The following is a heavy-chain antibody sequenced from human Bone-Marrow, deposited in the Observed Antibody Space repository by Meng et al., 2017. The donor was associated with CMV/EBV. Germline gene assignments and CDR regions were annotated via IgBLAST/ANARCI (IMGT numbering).Heavy chain of an antibody. CDR1: GGSISSSSYY. D-gene: IGHD3-3*01. J-gene: IGHJ4*02. CDR3: ATNDFWSGYFFDY. Sequence: SETLSLTCTVSGGSISSSSYYWGWIRQPPGKGLEWIGSIYYSGSTYYNPSLKSRVTISVDTSKNQFSLKLSSVTAADTAVYYRATNDFWSGYFFDYWGQGTLVTVSS. V-gene: IGHV4-39*07. CDR2: IYYSGST.